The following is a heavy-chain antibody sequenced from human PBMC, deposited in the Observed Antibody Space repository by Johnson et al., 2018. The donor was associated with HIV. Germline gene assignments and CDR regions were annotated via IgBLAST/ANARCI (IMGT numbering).Heavy chain of an antibody. V-gene: IGHV3-7*01. D-gene: IGHD2-15*01. J-gene: IGHJ3*02. Sequence: VQLVESGGGLVQPGGSLRLSCAASGFTFSSYWMSWVRQAPGKGLEWVATIKQDGSERYHVDSVKGRFTISRDNAKKSLYLQMNSLRVEDTAVYYCSKDQFHKGGGSLVDGFDIWGQGTMVTVSS. CDR1: GFTFSSYW. CDR3: SKDQFHKGGGSLVDGFDI. CDR2: IKQDGSER.